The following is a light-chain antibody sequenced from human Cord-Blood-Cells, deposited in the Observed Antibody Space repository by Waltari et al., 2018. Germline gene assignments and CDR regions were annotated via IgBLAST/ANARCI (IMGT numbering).Light chain of an antibody. V-gene: IGLV2-8*01. CDR3: SSYAGSNHLV. CDR2: EVS. J-gene: IGLJ2*01. Sequence: QSALTQPPSASGSPGQSVTISCTGTSSDVGGYNYVFRYQQHPGKAPKLMIYEVSKTPSGVPARVSGSKSGHTASLTVSGLQAEDEADYYCSSYAGSNHLVFGGGTKLTVL. CDR1: SSDVGGYNY.